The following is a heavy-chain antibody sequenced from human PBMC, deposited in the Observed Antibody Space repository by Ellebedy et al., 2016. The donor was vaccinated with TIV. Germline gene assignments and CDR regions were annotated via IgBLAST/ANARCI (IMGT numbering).Heavy chain of an antibody. CDR2: ISYDIKK. Sequence: GGSLRLXCTTSGFTFRLYGMHWVRQAPGKGLEWVAFISYDIKKYYADSVKGRFTVSRDNSENTLYLQMNSLGAEDTAVYFCARGRYYCSSTSCYAPSWFDPWGQGTLVTVSS. V-gene: IGHV3-33*05. CDR1: GFTFRLYG. D-gene: IGHD2-2*01. J-gene: IGHJ5*02. CDR3: ARGRYYCSSTSCYAPSWFDP.